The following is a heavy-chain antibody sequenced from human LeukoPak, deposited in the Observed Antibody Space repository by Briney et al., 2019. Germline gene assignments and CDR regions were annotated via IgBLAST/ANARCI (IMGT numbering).Heavy chain of an antibody. V-gene: IGHV4-34*09. D-gene: IGHD3-10*01. CDR1: GGSFSGYY. CDR2: IYYSGTT. Sequence: PSETLSLTCAVYGGSFSGYYWSWIRQPPGKGLEWIGYIYYSGTTYYNPSLKSRVTISVDTSKNQFSLKLSSVTAADTAVYYCARLRSWSFDYWGQGTLVTVSS. J-gene: IGHJ4*02. CDR3: ARLRSWSFDY.